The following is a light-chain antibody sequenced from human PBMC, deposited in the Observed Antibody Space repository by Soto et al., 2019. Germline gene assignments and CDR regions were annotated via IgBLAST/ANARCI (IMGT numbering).Light chain of an antibody. V-gene: IGKV3-15*01. J-gene: IGKJ1*01. CDR3: QQYNNWPRT. Sequence: EIVMTQSPATLSVSPGERATLSCRASQSVSSNLACYQQKPGQATRLLIYGASTRATGSPARFSGSGSGTEYTLTTSSLLSEDFAVYYCQQYNNWPRTFGQGTKVEIK. CDR2: GAS. CDR1: QSVSSN.